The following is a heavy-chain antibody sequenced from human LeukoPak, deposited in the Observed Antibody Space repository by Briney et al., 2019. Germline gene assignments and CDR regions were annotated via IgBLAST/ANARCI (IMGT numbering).Heavy chain of an antibody. V-gene: IGHV3-33*05. CDR3: ARGYSSSWPDY. D-gene: IGHD6-13*01. CDR1: EFNFNADG. Sequence: QAGGSLRLSCVASEFNFNADGIHWVRQAPGKGLEWVALIKPDGRSKFYADSVRGRFTVSRDTSKNTLYLQMISLRLEDTAVYHCARGYSSSWPDYWGQGTLVTVSS. J-gene: IGHJ4*02. CDR2: IKPDGRSK.